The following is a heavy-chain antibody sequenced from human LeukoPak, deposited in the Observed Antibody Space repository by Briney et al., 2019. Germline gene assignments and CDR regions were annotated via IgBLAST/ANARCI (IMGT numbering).Heavy chain of an antibody. V-gene: IGHV3-74*01. D-gene: IGHD2-8*02. Sequence: GGSLRLSCVASGFTFSRYWMHWVRQAPGKRLVWVSRMNTDGSATDYADSVKGRFTISRDNAKNILYLQMNSLGVEDTAVYFCASDFTGHDDYWGQGSQVTVSS. CDR2: MNTDGSAT. CDR1: GFTFSRYW. CDR3: ASDFTGHDDY. J-gene: IGHJ4*02.